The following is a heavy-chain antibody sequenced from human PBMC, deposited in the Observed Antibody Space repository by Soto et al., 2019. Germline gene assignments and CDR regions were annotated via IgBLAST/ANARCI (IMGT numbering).Heavy chain of an antibody. CDR1: GFTFDDYA. CDR3: AKARPDSGGYFDY. D-gene: IGHD2-15*01. J-gene: IGHJ4*02. Sequence: EVQLVESGGGLVQPGRSLRLSCAASGFTFDDYAMHWVRQAPGNGLEWVSGISWNRGSIGYADSVKGRFTISRDNAKNSLYLPTNSLRAEDTALSYCAKARPDSGGYFDYWGQGTLVTVSS. V-gene: IGHV3-9*01. CDR2: ISWNRGSI.